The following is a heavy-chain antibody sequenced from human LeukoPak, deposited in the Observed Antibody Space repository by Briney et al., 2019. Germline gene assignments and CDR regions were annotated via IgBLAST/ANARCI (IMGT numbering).Heavy chain of an antibody. D-gene: IGHD3-10*01. CDR1: GDSISSYY. J-gene: IGHJ6*02. CDR3: ARDRAMVRGVNYYYGMDV. CDR2: IYYSGST. V-gene: IGHV4-59*01. Sequence: SETLSLTCSVSGDSISSYYWSWIRQPPGKGLEWIGYIYYSGSTNYNPSLKSRVTISVDTSKNQFSLKLSSVTAADTAVYYCARDRAMVRGVNYYYGMDVWGQGTTVTVSS.